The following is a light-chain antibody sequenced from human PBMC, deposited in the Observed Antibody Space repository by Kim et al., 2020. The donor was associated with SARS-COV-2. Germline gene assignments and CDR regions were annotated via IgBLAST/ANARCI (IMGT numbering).Light chain of an antibody. V-gene: IGLV6-57*02. CDR3: QSYDSSNLWV. CDR2: EDN. Sequence: NFMLTQPHSVSESPGKMVTISCTGSSGSIASNYVQWYQQRPGSAPTTVIYEDNQRPSGVPDRFSGSIDSSSNSASLTISGLKTEDEADYYCQSYDSSNLWVFGGGTQLTVL. CDR1: SGSIASNY. J-gene: IGLJ3*02.